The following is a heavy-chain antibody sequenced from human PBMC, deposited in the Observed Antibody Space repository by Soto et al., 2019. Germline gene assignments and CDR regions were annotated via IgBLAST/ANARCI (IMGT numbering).Heavy chain of an antibody. J-gene: IGHJ6*02. V-gene: IGHV3-23*01. D-gene: IGHD3-9*01. Sequence: GGSLRLSCAASGFTFSSYAMSWVRQAPGKGLEWVSAISGSGGSTYYADSVKGRFTISRDNSKNTLYLQMNSLRAEDTAVYYCAKDLARTYYDIQRPYGVDVWGQGTTVTVS. CDR3: AKDLARTYYDIQRPYGVDV. CDR1: GFTFSSYA. CDR2: ISGSGGST.